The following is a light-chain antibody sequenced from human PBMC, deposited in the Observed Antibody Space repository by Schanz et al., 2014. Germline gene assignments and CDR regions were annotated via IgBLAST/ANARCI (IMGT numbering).Light chain of an antibody. J-gene: IGLJ3*02. CDR3: SSYTSSSTWV. CDR2: DVN. V-gene: IGLV2-14*01. CDR1: SSDVGAYNY. Sequence: QSALTQPASVSGSPGQSITISCTGTSSDVGAYNYVSWYQQYPGKAPKLMIFDVNQRPSGVPDRFSGSRSGSTASLTISGLQAEDEADYYCSSYTSSSTWVFGGGTKLTVL.